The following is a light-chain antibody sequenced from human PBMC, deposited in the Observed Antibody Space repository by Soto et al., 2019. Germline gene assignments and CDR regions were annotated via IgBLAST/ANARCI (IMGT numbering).Light chain of an antibody. CDR2: EVR. V-gene: IGLV2-14*01. CDR1: SSDVGGYNY. Sequence: QSVLTQPASASGSPGQSITISCTGTSSDVGGYNYVSWYQQHPGKAPKLMIYEVRNRPAGVSNRFSGSKSGNTASLTISGLQAEDEADYYCSSYASSSTPVVFGGGTKLTVL. CDR3: SSYASSSTPVV. J-gene: IGLJ2*01.